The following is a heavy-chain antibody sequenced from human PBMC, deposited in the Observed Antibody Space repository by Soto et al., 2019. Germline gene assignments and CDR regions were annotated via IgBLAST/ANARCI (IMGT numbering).Heavy chain of an antibody. CDR1: GYTFTSYG. Sequence: ASVKVSCKASGYTFTSYGISWVRQAPGQGLEWMGWISAYNGNTNYAQKLQGRVTMTTDTSTSTAYMELRSLRSDDTAVYYCARDGNYDILTGYSRAEYFQHWGQGTLVTDSS. D-gene: IGHD3-9*01. J-gene: IGHJ1*01. CDR3: ARDGNYDILTGYSRAEYFQH. V-gene: IGHV1-18*01. CDR2: ISAYNGNT.